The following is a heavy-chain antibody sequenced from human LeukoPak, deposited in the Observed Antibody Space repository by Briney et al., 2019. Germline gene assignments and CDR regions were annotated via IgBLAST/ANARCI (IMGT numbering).Heavy chain of an antibody. D-gene: IGHD3-9*01. CDR3: ARLVLRYFDWLLFGFDY. J-gene: IGHJ4*02. Sequence: SETLSLTCAVYGGSFSGYYWSWIRQPPGKGLEWIGEINHSGSTNYNPSLKSRVTISVDTSKNQFSLKLGSVTAADTAVYYCARLVLRYFDWLLFGFDYWGQGTLVTVSS. CDR2: INHSGST. CDR1: GGSFSGYY. V-gene: IGHV4-34*01.